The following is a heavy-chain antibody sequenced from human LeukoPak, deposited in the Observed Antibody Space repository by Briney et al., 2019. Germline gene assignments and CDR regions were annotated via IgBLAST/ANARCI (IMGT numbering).Heavy chain of an antibody. Sequence: PSETLSLTCAVYGGSFSGYYWSWIRQPPGKGLEWIGEINHSGSTNYNPSLKSRVTISVDTSKNQFSLKLSSVTAADTAVYYCARESIDDAFDIWGQGTMVTVSS. CDR2: INHSGST. CDR3: ARESIDDAFDI. D-gene: IGHD3-22*01. J-gene: IGHJ3*02. CDR1: GGSFSGYY. V-gene: IGHV4-34*01.